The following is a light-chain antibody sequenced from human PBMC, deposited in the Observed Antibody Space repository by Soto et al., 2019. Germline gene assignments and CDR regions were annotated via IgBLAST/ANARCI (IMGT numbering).Light chain of an antibody. CDR1: QSVSSW. Sequence: DIPMTQSPSTLSASVGDRVTITCRASQSVSSWLAWYQQKPGKAPKLLIYKASSLESGVPSRFSGSGSGTEFTLTISSLQPDDFATYYCQQYDSYSWTFGQGTKVEI. J-gene: IGKJ1*01. V-gene: IGKV1-5*03. CDR2: KAS. CDR3: QQYDSYSWT.